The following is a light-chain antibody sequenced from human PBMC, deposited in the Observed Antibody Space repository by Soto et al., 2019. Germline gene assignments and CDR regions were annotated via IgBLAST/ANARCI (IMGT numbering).Light chain of an antibody. J-gene: IGKJ3*01. CDR1: QSVSSSH. V-gene: IGKV3-20*01. CDR2: GAS. Sequence: EIVLTQSPGTLSLSPGERATLSCRASQSVSSSHLVWYQQKPGQAPRLLIYGASSRATGIPDRFSGSGSGTDFTLTISRLEPEDFAVYYWQQYGSSPLFTFGPGTKVDIK. CDR3: QQYGSSPLFT.